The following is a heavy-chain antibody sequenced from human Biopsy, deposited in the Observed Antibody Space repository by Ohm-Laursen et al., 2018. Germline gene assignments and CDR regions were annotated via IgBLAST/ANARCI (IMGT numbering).Heavy chain of an antibody. Sequence: SVTLSLTCTVSGASVRSGSYVWSWIRQPPGKGLEWIGNIYNDVSTKSNPSLRSRVTISADKSSNQFSLKLRSVTAADTTVYYCARGYAGLYEAFDFWGQGTVVTVAS. V-gene: IGHV4-61*01. J-gene: IGHJ3*01. CDR2: IYNDVST. CDR3: ARGYAGLYEAFDF. CDR1: GASVRSGSYV. D-gene: IGHD5-18*01.